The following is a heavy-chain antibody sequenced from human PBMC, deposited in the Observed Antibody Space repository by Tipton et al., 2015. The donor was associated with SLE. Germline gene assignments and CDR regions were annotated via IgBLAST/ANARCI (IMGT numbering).Heavy chain of an antibody. Sequence: SLRLSCVVSGHTISSNYINWVRQAPGKGLEWVSGLHGDGSTVYADSVRGRFTISRGDSKNTLFLQMNSLRADDTATYYCARPPHAGSGPVWGQGTAVTVSS. D-gene: IGHD5-12*01. J-gene: IGHJ6*02. CDR1: GHTISSNY. CDR2: LHGDGST. V-gene: IGHV3-53*01. CDR3: ARPPHAGSGPV.